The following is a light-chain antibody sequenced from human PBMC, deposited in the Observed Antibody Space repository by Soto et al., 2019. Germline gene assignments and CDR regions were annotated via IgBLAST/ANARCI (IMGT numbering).Light chain of an antibody. CDR1: QSIINY. J-gene: IGKJ1*01. V-gene: IGKV1-39*01. CDR2: AAS. Sequence: DIQMTQSPSSLSASVGDRVTITCRASQSIINYLNWYQQKPGKAPKLLIYAASSLQSGVPLRFSGSGSGTDFTLTISSLQPEDFATYYCQQSYTLRTFGQGTKVDIK. CDR3: QQSYTLRT.